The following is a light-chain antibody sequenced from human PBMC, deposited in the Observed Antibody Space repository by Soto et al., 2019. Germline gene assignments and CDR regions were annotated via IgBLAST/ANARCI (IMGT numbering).Light chain of an antibody. CDR2: DAS. Sequence: EIVLTQSPATLCLSPGEGVTLRCRASQYIGNSLAWYQQRPGRAPRLLIYDASDRATDIPGRFSGSRSGTDFTLTISSLESEDFAVYYCQHHSNWPPITFGQGTRLEIK. V-gene: IGKV3-11*01. J-gene: IGKJ5*01. CDR3: QHHSNWPPIT. CDR1: QYIGNS.